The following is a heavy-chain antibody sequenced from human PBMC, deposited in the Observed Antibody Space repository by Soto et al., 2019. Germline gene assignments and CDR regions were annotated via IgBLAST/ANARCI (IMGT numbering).Heavy chain of an antibody. CDR2: IIPFSDIV. V-gene: IGHV1-69*13. CDR1: GGTFGIYA. Sequence: ASVKVSCKASGGTFGIYAITWVRQAPGQGLEWMGGIIPFSDIVNYTQRFQGRVTITADESTSTAYMDLSSLRSEDTAVYYCARGFGAVPSGFDYWGQGTLVTVSS. CDR3: ARGFGAVPSGFDY. J-gene: IGHJ4*02. D-gene: IGHD3-3*01.